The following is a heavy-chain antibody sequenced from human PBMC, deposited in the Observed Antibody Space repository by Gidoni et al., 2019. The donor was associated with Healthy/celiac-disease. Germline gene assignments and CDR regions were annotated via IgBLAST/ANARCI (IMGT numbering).Heavy chain of an antibody. J-gene: IGHJ4*02. CDR3: ARGSLIRRGGWLRILEPRVDY. D-gene: IGHD3-9*01. Sequence: QVQLQQWGAGLLQPSETLSLTCAVYGGSFSGYYWSWIRQPPGKGLEWIVEINHSGSTNYNPSRKSRVTISVDTSKNQFSLKLSSVTAADTAVYYCARGSLIRRGGWLRILEPRVDYWGQGTLVTVSS. CDR2: INHSGST. V-gene: IGHV4-34*01. CDR1: GGSFSGYY.